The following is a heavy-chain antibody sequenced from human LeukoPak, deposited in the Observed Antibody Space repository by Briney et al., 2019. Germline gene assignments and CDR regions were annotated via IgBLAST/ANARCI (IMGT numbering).Heavy chain of an antibody. Sequence: GGSLRLSCAASGFTFKTVWMNWVRQAPGKGLEWVAVILYDGSNKYYADSVKGRFTISRDNSKNTLYLQMNSLRAEDTAVYYCARDLGTGLYYYYGMDVWGQGTTVTVSS. J-gene: IGHJ6*02. V-gene: IGHV3-30-3*01. CDR3: ARDLGTGLYYYYGMDV. D-gene: IGHD2-8*02. CDR1: GFTFKTVW. CDR2: ILYDGSNK.